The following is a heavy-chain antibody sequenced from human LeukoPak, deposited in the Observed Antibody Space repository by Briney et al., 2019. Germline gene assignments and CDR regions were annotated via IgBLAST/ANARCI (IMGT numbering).Heavy chain of an antibody. V-gene: IGHV4-31*03. D-gene: IGHD6-6*01. J-gene: IGHJ6*03. CDR3: AREKRPEYSSSSSYYYYYMDV. CDR2: IYYSGST. CDR1: GGSISSGGYY. Sequence: SETLSLTCTVSGGSISSGGYYWSWIRQHPGKGLEWIGCIYYSGSTYYNPSLKSRVTISVDTSKNQFSLKLSSVTAADTAVYYCAREKRPEYSSSSSYYYYYMDVWGKGTTVTVSS.